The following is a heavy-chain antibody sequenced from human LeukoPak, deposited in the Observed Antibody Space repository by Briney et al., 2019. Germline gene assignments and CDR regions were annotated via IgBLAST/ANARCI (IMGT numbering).Heavy chain of an antibody. Sequence: GGSLRLSCAVSGFTFSSYAMSWARHARGKGLEWVSAISGSGGSTYYADSVQGRFTISRDNSKNTLYLQMNSLRAEDTAVYYCAKREAYSNYSAGWFDPWGQGTLVTVSS. V-gene: IGHV3-23*01. J-gene: IGHJ5*02. CDR2: ISGSGGST. CDR1: GFTFSSYA. CDR3: AKREAYSNYSAGWFDP. D-gene: IGHD4-11*01.